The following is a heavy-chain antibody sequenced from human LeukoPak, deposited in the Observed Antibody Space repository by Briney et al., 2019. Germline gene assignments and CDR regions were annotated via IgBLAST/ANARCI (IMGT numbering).Heavy chain of an antibody. CDR1: GFTVSSNY. CDR3: ARSPGYCSGGSCYSVSYYYMDV. J-gene: IGHJ6*03. D-gene: IGHD2-15*01. Sequence: GGSLRLSCAASGFTVSSNYMSWVRQAPGRGLEWVSVIYSGGSTFYADSVKGRFTISRDNSKNTVYLQMNSLRAEDTAVYYCARSPGYCSGGSCYSVSYYYMDVWGKGTTVTISS. V-gene: IGHV3-53*01. CDR2: IYSGGST.